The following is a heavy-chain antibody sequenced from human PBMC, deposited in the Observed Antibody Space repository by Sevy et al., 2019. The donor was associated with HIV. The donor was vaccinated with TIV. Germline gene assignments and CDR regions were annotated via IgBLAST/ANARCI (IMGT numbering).Heavy chain of an antibody. CDR2: INHSGST. CDR3: ARAPVLRFLEWAGYYYGMDV. CDR1: GGSFSGYY. V-gene: IGHV4-34*01. D-gene: IGHD3-3*01. J-gene: IGHJ6*02. Sequence: SETLSLTCAVYGGSFSGYYWSWIRQPPGKGLEWIGEINHSGSTNYNPSLKSRVTISVDTSKNQFSLKLSFVTAGDTAVYYCARAPVLRFLEWAGYYYGMDVWGQGTTVTVSS.